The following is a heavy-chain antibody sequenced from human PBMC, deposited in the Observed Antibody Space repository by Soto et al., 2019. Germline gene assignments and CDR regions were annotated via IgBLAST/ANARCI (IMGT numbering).Heavy chain of an antibody. CDR1: GYSFAGYW. V-gene: IGHV5-10-1*01. Sequence: PVESLTISCKESGYSFAGYWITWVPQKPGKGLEWMGRIDPSDSQTYYSPSFRGHVTISVTKSITTVFLQWSSLRASDTAMYYCARQIYDSDTGPNFKYYFDSWGQGTTVTVSS. CDR3: ARQIYDSDTGPNFKYYFDS. CDR2: IDPSDSQT. J-gene: IGHJ4*02. D-gene: IGHD3-22*01.